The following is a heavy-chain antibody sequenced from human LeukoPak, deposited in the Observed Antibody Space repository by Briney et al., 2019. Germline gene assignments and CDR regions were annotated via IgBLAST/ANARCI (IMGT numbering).Heavy chain of an antibody. V-gene: IGHV4-39*01. J-gene: IGHJ3*02. CDR3: ARQPPSDYDILTGYSPDAFDI. CDR1: GGSISSSSYY. Sequence: SETLSLTCTVSGGSISSSSYYWGWIRQPPGKGLEWIGSIYYSGSTYYNPSLKSRVPISVDTSKNQFSLKLSSVTAADTAVYYCARQPPSDYDILTGYSPDAFDIWGQGTVVTVSS. CDR2: IYYSGST. D-gene: IGHD3-9*01.